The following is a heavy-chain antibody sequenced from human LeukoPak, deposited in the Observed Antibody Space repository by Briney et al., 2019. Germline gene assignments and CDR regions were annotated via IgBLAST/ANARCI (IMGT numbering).Heavy chain of an antibody. CDR3: AKHPSGFGSWVYFDY. CDR1: GFTFSSYA. V-gene: IGHV3-23*01. CDR2: ISGSGGST. D-gene: IGHD3-10*01. Sequence: GGSLRLSCAASGFTFSSYAMSWVRQAPGKGLEWVSAISGSGGSTYYADSVKGRFTISRDNFKNTLYLQMNSLRAEDTAVYYCAKHPSGFGSWVYFDYWGQGTLVTVSS. J-gene: IGHJ4*02.